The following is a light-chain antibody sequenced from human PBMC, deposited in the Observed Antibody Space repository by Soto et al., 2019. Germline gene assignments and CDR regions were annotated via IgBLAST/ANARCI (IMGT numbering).Light chain of an antibody. V-gene: IGLV1-36*01. CDR2: YDD. J-gene: IGLJ2*01. CDR3: AAWGDSLNGPV. CDR1: SSNIGNNA. Sequence: QSVLTQPPSVSEAPRQRVTISCSGSSSNIGNNAVNWYQQLPGKAPKLLIYYDDLLPSGVSDRFSGSKSGTSASLAISGLKSEDEADYYCAAWGDSLNGPVFGGGTKLTVL.